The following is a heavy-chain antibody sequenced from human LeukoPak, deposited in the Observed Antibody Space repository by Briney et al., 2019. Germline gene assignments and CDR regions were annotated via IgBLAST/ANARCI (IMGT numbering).Heavy chain of an antibody. V-gene: IGHV4-30-4*01. D-gene: IGHD3-22*01. J-gene: IGHJ4*02. CDR3: ARGLKYYYDSSGYYYDGDSFDY. Sequence: SETLSFTCTVSGGSISSGDYYWSWIRQPPGKGLEWIGYIYYSGSTYYNPSLKSRVTISVDTSKNQFSLKLSSVTAADTAVYYCARGLKYYYDSSGYYYDGDSFDYWGQGTLVTVSS. CDR2: IYYSGST. CDR1: GGSISSGDYY.